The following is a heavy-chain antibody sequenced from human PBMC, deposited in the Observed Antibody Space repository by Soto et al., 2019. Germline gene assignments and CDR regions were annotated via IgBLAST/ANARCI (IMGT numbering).Heavy chain of an antibody. Sequence: GASVKVSCKASGYTFTGYYMHWVRQAPGQGLEWMGWINPNSGGTYYAASVKGRFTISRDNTKNTLYLQMDSLTAEDTAVYYCAKGSEFSNSYTLDFDFWGQGALVTVSS. V-gene: IGHV1-2*02. CDR3: AKGSEFSNSYTLDFDF. D-gene: IGHD6-6*01. J-gene: IGHJ4*02. CDR2: INPNSGGT. CDR1: GYTFTGYY.